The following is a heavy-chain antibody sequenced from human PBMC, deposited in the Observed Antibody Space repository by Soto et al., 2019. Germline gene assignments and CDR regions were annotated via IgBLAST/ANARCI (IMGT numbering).Heavy chain of an antibody. CDR3: ARDRAGNYGIDY. J-gene: IGHJ4*02. Sequence: QVQLQESGPGLVKPSETLSLTCTISGGSISTYYWSWIRQPPGKGLEWIGYIYYSGSTNYNPSLKSRVTISVDTSKNQFSLKLTSVTAADTAVYYCARDRAGNYGIDYWGQGTLVTVSS. D-gene: IGHD1-7*01. CDR2: IYYSGST. CDR1: GGSISTYY. V-gene: IGHV4-59*01.